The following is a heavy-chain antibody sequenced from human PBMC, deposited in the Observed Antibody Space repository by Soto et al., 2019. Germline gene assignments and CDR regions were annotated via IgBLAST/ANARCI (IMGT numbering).Heavy chain of an antibody. Sequence: VGSLRLSCAASGFTFSSYAMHWVRQAPGKGLEWVAVISYDGSNKYYADSVKGRFTISRDNSKNTLYLQMNSLRAEDTAVYYCARESCSGGSCYSRYYGMDVWGQGTTVTVSS. CDR3: ARESCSGGSCYSRYYGMDV. CDR2: ISYDGSNK. J-gene: IGHJ6*02. V-gene: IGHV3-30-3*01. D-gene: IGHD2-15*01. CDR1: GFTFSSYA.